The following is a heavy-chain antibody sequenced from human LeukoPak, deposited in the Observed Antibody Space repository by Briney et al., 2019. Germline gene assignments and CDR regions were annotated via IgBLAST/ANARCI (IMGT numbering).Heavy chain of an antibody. CDR1: GFTFSSYG. CDR3: ARDRDNVAGTRGYFNY. CDR2: ISGSGGST. Sequence: PGGSLRLSCAASGFTFSSYGMSWVRQAPGKGLEWVSAISGSGGSTYYADSVKGRFTISRHNAKNSLYLQMNNLRAEDTAVYYCARDRDNVAGTRGYFNYWGQGTLVTVSS. D-gene: IGHD6-19*01. J-gene: IGHJ4*02. V-gene: IGHV3-23*01.